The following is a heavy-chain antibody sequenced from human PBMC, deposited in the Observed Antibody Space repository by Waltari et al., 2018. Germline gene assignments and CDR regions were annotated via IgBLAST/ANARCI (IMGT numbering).Heavy chain of an antibody. CDR1: GFTDSSNY. Sequence: EVQLVETGGGLIQPGGSLRLSGAASGFTDSSNYMSWVRQAPGKGLEWVSVIYSGGSTYYADSVKGRFTISRDNSKNTLYLQMNSLRAEDTAVYYCAREGRWGAFDIWGQGTMVTVSS. V-gene: IGHV3-53*02. D-gene: IGHD4-17*01. CDR3: AREGRWGAFDI. J-gene: IGHJ3*02. CDR2: IYSGGST.